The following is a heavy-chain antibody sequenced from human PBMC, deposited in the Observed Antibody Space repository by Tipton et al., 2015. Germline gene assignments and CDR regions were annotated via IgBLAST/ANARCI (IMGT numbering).Heavy chain of an antibody. CDR3: ARARGRHGGLLDS. Sequence: TLSLTCSVSGGSVSSANYYWSWIRQPPGKELEWIGYIQYSGSTNYNPSLKSRVTISVDTSKSQFSLKLTSVTAADTAMYYCARARGRHGGLLDSWGQGTLVIVSS. J-gene: IGHJ4*02. CDR1: GGSVSSANYY. D-gene: IGHD4-23*01. CDR2: IQYSGST. V-gene: IGHV4-61*01.